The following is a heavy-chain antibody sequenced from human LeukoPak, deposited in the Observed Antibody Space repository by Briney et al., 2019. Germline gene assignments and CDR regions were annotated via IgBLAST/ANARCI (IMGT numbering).Heavy chain of an antibody. CDR3: ARDVWVTSYAPFDY. CDR2: IKQDGSEK. V-gene: IGHV3-7*03. CDR1: GFTFSSSW. J-gene: IGHJ4*02. Sequence: GGSLRLSRAASGFTFSSSWMSWVRQAPGKGLEWVANIKQDGSEKYYVDSVKGRFTISRDNAKNSLYLQMNSLRAEDTAVYYCARDVWVTSYAPFDYWGQGTLVTVSS. D-gene: IGHD2-21*02.